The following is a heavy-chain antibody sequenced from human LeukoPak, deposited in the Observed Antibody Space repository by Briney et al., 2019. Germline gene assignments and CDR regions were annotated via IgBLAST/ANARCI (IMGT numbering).Heavy chain of an antibody. CDR2: VYYSGTT. CDR3: AREGYYFDY. J-gene: IGHJ4*02. CDR1: GDSITDYY. Sequence: PSETLSLTCTVSGDSITDYYWSWIRQPPGKGLEWIGYVYYSGTTNYNPSLKSRVTISLDRPKNQFSLQLSSVTAADTAVYYCAREGYYFDYWGQGTLVTVS. V-gene: IGHV4-59*01.